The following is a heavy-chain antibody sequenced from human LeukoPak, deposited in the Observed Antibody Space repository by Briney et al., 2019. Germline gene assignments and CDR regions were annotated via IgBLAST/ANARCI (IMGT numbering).Heavy chain of an antibody. D-gene: IGHD3-10*01. CDR3: ARDRGTGGAFDI. J-gene: IGHJ3*02. CDR1: GFTFSSYW. Sequence: GGSLRLSCAASGFTFSSYWMSWVRQAPGKGLEWVSYIISSSSHIYYADSVKGRFTTSRDNAKNSLYLEMNSLRAEDTAVYYCARDRGTGGAFDIWGQGTKVTVSS. V-gene: IGHV3-21*05. CDR2: IISSSSHI.